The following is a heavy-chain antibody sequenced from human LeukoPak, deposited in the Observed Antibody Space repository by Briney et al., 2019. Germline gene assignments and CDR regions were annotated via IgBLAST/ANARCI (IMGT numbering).Heavy chain of an antibody. CDR1: GYTFTGYY. D-gene: IGHD5-24*01. CDR2: INPNSGGT. Sequence: ASVKVSCKASGYTFTGYYMHWVRQAPGQGLEWMGWINPNSGGTNYAQKFQGRVTMTRDTSISTAYMELSRLRSDDTAVYYCARSFVEMATIYRYYYYYYYMDVWGKGTTVTISS. V-gene: IGHV1-2*02. J-gene: IGHJ6*03. CDR3: ARSFVEMATIYRYYYYYYYMDV.